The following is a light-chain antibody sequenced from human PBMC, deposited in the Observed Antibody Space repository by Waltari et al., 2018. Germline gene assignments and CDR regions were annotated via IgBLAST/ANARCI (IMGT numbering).Light chain of an antibody. V-gene: IGLV2-11*01. J-gene: IGLJ3*02. CDR2: DVT. CDR3: CSYAGSSTWV. CDR1: TSDVRPSNS. Sequence: QSALTHPRSVSGSLGQSVTIPCTASTSDVRPSNSVSWYQQHPGQAPQPLIYDVTKRPSGVPDRFGGSRSGDTASLTISGLLAEDESDYFCCSYAGSSTWVFGGGTRVTVL.